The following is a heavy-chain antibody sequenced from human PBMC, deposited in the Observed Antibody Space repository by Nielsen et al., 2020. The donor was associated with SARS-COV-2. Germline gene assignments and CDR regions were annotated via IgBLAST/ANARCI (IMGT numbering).Heavy chain of an antibody. Sequence: GGSLRLSCAASGFTFSDYYMSWIRQAPGKGLEWVSYISSSSSYTNYADSVKGRFTISRDNSKNTLYLQMNSLRAEDTAVYYCAKDPLDYYGSGSSNWGQGTLVTVSS. CDR1: GFTFSDYY. J-gene: IGHJ4*02. CDR2: ISSSSSYT. D-gene: IGHD3-10*01. V-gene: IGHV3-11*05. CDR3: AKDPLDYYGSGSSN.